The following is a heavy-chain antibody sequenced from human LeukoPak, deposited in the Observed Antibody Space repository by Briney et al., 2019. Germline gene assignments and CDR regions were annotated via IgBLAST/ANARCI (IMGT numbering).Heavy chain of an antibody. D-gene: IGHD1-26*01. CDR2: ISNSGSTI. CDR3: AKDSTWRATGGLVDY. V-gene: IGHV3-48*01. J-gene: IGHJ4*02. Sequence: PGGSLRLSCAASGFTFSNYNMNWVRQAPGKGLEWVSYISNSGSTIYYADSVKGRFTISRDNAKNSLYLQMNSLRAEDTAVYYCAKDSTWRATGGLVDYWGQGTLVTVSS. CDR1: GFTFSNYN.